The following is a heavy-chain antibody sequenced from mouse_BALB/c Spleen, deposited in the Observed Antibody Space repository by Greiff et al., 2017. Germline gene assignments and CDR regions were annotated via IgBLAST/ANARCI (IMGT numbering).Heavy chain of an antibody. CDR3: ARENGSSLYYAMDY. CDR1: GFSLTSYG. V-gene: IGHV2-9*02. CDR2: IWAGGST. J-gene: IGHJ4*01. D-gene: IGHD1-1*01. Sequence: VKLVESGPGLVAPSQCLSITCTVSGFSLTSYGVHWVRQPPGKGLEWLGVIWAGGSTNYNSALMSRLSISKDNSKSQVFLKMNSLQTDDTAMYYCARENGSSLYYAMDYWGQGTSVTVSS.